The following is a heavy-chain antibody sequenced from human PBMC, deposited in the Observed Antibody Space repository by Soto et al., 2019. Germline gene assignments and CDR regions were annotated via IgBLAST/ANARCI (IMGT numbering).Heavy chain of an antibody. V-gene: IGHV3-7*03. CDR1: GFSFSTYW. Sequence: EVQLVESGGGLVQPGGSLRLSCAASGFSFSTYWMSWVRQVPGTGLEWVPNIKADGSETYYVDSVRGRFTISRDNAKTSLYLQMNSLRAEDTAVYYCAKGGHIDFCGQGTLVTVSS. CDR3: AKGGHIDF. J-gene: IGHJ4*02. D-gene: IGHD3-16*01. CDR2: IKADGSET.